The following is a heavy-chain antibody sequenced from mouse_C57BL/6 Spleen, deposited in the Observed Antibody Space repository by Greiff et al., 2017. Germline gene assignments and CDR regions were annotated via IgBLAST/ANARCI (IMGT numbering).Heavy chain of an antibody. J-gene: IGHJ2*01. CDR1: GYTFTSYW. Sequence: QVQLKQPGAELVKPGASVKLSCKASGYTFTSYWMHWVKQRPGQGLEWIGMIHPNSGSTNYNEKFKSKATLTVDKSSSTAYMQLSSLTSEDSAVYYCARPLYSNGGYFDDWGQGTTLTVSS. D-gene: IGHD2-5*01. V-gene: IGHV1-64*01. CDR3: ARPLYSNGGYFDD. CDR2: IHPNSGST.